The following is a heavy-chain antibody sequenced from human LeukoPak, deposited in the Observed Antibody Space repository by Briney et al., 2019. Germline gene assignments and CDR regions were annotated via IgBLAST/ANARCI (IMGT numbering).Heavy chain of an antibody. D-gene: IGHD3-10*01. Sequence: QTGGSLRLSCAASGFTFSSYAMSWVRQAPGKGPEWVSAISGSGGSTYYADSVKGRFTISRDNAKNSLYLQMNSLRAEDTAVYYCARDRYYASGSYNWFDPWGQGTLVTVSS. V-gene: IGHV3-23*01. J-gene: IGHJ5*02. CDR1: GFTFSSYA. CDR2: ISGSGGST. CDR3: ARDRYYASGSYNWFDP.